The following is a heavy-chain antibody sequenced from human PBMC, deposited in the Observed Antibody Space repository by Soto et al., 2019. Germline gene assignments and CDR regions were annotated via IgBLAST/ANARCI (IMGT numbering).Heavy chain of an antibody. CDR1: GFTFRAYG. CDR3: ARGRLVVPASDS. CDR2: IWPDGTDK. D-gene: IGHD3-9*01. V-gene: IGHV3-33*03. J-gene: IGHJ5*01. Sequence: QVKLGESGGGVVQTGTSRRLSCETSGFTFRAYGMHWVRQAPGKGPEWVASIWPDGTDKFYADSVNARFFISRDNSKEPLSLQMIRLRVEDTAVGYWARGRLVVPASDSWGRGPLGTV.